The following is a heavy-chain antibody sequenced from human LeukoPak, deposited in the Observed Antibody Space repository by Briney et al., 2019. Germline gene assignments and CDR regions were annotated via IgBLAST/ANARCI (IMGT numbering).Heavy chain of an antibody. D-gene: IGHD3-10*01. J-gene: IGHJ4*02. CDR2: IYYSGST. Sequence: SETLSLTCAVSGGSISSSSYYWGWIRQPPGKGLEWIGGIYYSGSTYYNPSLKSRVTISVDTSKNQFSLKLSSVTAADTAVYYCARDFGPKGFYWGQGTLVTVSS. CDR3: ARDFGPKGFY. V-gene: IGHV4-39*07. CDR1: GGSISSSSYY.